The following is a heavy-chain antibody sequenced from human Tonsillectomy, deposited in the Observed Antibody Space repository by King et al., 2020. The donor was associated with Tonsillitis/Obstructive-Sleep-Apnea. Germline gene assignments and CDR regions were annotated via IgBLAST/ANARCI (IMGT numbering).Heavy chain of an antibody. Sequence: VQLVESGGGLVQPGGSLRLACAASGFTFRHYAMRWVRQAPGKGLGWVSSIRGRGGGTIYPDSVKGRFTISRDNFKNTPYLQMNDLRAEDTALYYWAKDSTGEYYYYMDVWGMGTTVTVSS. J-gene: IGHJ6*03. D-gene: IGHD7-27*01. V-gene: IGHV3-23*04. CDR1: GFTFRHYA. CDR3: AKDSTGEYYYYMDV. CDR2: IRGRGGGT.